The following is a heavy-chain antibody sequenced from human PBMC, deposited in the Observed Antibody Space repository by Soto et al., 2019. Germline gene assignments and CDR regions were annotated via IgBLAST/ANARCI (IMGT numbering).Heavy chain of an antibody. V-gene: IGHV4-38-2*01. CDR2: IYHSGTT. D-gene: IGHD6-6*01. Sequence: SETLSLTCAVSSYSISSYYYWGWIRQPPGKGLEWFGNIYHSGTTYYNPSLKSRVTISVDTSKNQFSLKLSSVTAADTAVYYCATSTIAVRYFDYWGQGTPVTVSS. CDR1: SYSISSYYY. J-gene: IGHJ4*02. CDR3: ATSTIAVRYFDY.